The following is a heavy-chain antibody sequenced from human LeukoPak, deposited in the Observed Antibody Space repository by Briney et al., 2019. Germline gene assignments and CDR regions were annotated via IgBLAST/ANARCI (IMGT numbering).Heavy chain of an antibody. J-gene: IGHJ3*02. D-gene: IGHD1-14*01. V-gene: IGHV3-23*01. CDR3: AKGKINHDGAFDI. Sequence: GGSLRLSCAASGFTFSSYAMSWVRQAPGKGLEWVSTIRGGGGTYYADSVKGRFTISRDNSKNTLYLQMNSLRAEDTAVYYCAKGKINHDGAFDIWGQGTRVIVAS. CDR1: GFTFSSYA. CDR2: IRGGGGT.